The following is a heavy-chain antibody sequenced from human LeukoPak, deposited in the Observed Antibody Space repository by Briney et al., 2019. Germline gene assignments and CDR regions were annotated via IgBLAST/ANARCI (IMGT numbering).Heavy chain of an antibody. CDR2: ITPFNGNT. D-gene: IGHD6-13*01. CDR3: AREGSSWYEFGY. J-gene: IGHJ4*02. Sequence: ASVKVSCKASGYTFTYRYLHWVRQAPGQALEWMGWITPFNGNTNYAQKLQGRVTMTTDTSTSTAYMELRSLRSDDTAVYYCAREGSSWYEFGYWGQGTLVTVSS. V-gene: IGHV1-18*04. CDR1: GYTFTYRY.